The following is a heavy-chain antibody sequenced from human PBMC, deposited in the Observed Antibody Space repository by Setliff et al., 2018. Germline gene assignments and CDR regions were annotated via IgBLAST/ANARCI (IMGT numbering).Heavy chain of an antibody. CDR2: VSYDGRNK. J-gene: IGHJ6*03. D-gene: IGHD6-13*01. CDR3: AKVPGIATAGQTDSYYYYYYYMDV. V-gene: IGHV3-30*07. Sequence: GGSLRLSCAASGFTFSTYAIHWVRQGPGKGLEWVAIVSYDGRNKYYADSVKGRFTISRDNSKNTVSLQMNSLRAEDTAVYYCAKVPGIATAGQTDSYYYYYYYMDVWGKGTTVTVSS. CDR1: GFTFSTYA.